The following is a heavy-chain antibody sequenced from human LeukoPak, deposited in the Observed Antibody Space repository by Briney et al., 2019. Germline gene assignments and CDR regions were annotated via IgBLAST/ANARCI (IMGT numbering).Heavy chain of an antibody. CDR1: GGSISSYY. CDR2: IYYSGST. Sequence: PSETLSLTCTVSGGSISSYYWSWIRQPPGKGLEWIGYIYYSGSTNYNPSLKSRVTISVDTSKNQFSLKLSSVTAADTAVYYCARRGYSYGYGILDYWGQGTLVTVSS. V-gene: IGHV4-59*01. CDR3: ARRGYSYGYGILDY. D-gene: IGHD5-18*01. J-gene: IGHJ4*02.